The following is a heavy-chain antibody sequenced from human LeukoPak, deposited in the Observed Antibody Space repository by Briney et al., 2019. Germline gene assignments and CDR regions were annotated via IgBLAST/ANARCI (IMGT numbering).Heavy chain of an antibody. CDR3: ARDLVWFGEPKGYYNYMDV. D-gene: IGHD3-10*01. CDR2: IYSGGST. Sequence: GGSLRLSCAASGFTVSSNYMSWVRQAPGKGLEWVSVIYSGGSTYYADSVKGRFTISRDNAKNSLYLQMNTLRAEDTAVYYCARDLVWFGEPKGYYNYMDVWGKGTTVTVSS. J-gene: IGHJ6*03. V-gene: IGHV3-53*01. CDR1: GFTVSSNY.